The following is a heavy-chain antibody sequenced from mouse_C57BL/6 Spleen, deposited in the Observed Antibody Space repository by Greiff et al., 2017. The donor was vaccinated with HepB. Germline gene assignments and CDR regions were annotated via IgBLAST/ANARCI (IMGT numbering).Heavy chain of an antibody. CDR1: GFNIKDDY. CDR2: IDPENGDT. CDR3: TTYGYVAAY. Sequence: VQLKQSGAELVRPGASVKLSCTASGFNIKDDYMHWVKQRPEQGLEWIGWIDPENGDTEYASKFQGKATITADTSSNTAYLQLSSLTSEDTAVYYCTTYGYVAAYWGQGTLVTVSA. V-gene: IGHV14-4*01. D-gene: IGHD2-2*01. J-gene: IGHJ3*01.